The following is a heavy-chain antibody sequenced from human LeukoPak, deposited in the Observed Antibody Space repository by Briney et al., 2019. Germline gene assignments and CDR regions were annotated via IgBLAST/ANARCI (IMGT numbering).Heavy chain of an antibody. J-gene: IGHJ4*02. CDR2: ISTNGSNT. Sequence: SGGSLTLLCALWGHTFNRYCRLWIRHGLAKGRVEVSSISTNGSNTYYADFVEGQFTITRDNAKNTIYLQTNSLRAKDTAMYYCARGTGYSVFYYWGQGTLVTVSS. V-gene: IGHV3-74*01. CDR1: GHTFNRYC. D-gene: IGHD3/OR15-3a*01. CDR3: ARGTGYSVFYY.